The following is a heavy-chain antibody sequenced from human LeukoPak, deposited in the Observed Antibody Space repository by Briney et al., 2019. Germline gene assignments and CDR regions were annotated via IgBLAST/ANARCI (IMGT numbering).Heavy chain of an antibody. CDR1: GGSISSGTYS. V-gene: IGHV4-61*02. J-gene: IGHJ4*02. CDR3: ARVTTGGYYNC. D-gene: IGHD3-22*01. Sequence: PSETLSLTCTVSGGSISSGTYSWTWIRQPAGKGLEGIGRIYTTGSTNYNPSLKSRVTMSTDTSKNQFSLKLSSVTAADTAVYYCARVTTGGYYNCWGQGTLVTVSS. CDR2: IYTTGST.